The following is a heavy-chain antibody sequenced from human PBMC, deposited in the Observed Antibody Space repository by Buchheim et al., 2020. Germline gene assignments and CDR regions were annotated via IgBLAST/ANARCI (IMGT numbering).Heavy chain of an antibody. Sequence: QVQLVQSGAEVKKPGASVKVSCKASGYTFTGYYMHWVRQAPGQGLEWMGWINPNSGGTNYAQKFQGWVTMTRDTSISTAYMELSRLRSDDTAVYYGARGYCSSTSCYASGGYYYYGMDVWGQGTT. CDR1: GYTFTGYY. V-gene: IGHV1-2*04. CDR3: ARGYCSSTSCYASGGYYYYGMDV. D-gene: IGHD2-2*01. J-gene: IGHJ6*02. CDR2: INPNSGGT.